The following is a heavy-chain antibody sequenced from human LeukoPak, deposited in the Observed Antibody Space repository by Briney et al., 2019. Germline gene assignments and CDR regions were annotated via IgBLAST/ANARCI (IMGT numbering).Heavy chain of an antibody. J-gene: IGHJ4*02. V-gene: IGHV3-30*18. CDR1: GFSFSTYG. Sequence: PGGSLRLSCVGSGFSFSTYGMHWVRRAPGKGLEWVAVISNDGVKKYYVDSVKGRFTISRDNSKHTLYLQMDSLRTEDTAVYYCAKGGYDFGHFDYWGQGTLVTVSS. CDR2: ISNDGVKK. D-gene: IGHD5-12*01. CDR3: AKGGYDFGHFDY.